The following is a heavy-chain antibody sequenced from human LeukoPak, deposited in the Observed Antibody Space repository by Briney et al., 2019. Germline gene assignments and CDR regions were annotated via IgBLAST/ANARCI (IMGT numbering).Heavy chain of an antibody. CDR3: ARQYCSGGSCYSSYFDY. CDR2: IYYTGST. CDR1: GGSITNTKYY. J-gene: IGHJ4*02. D-gene: IGHD2-15*01. Sequence: SETLSLTCTLSGGSITNTKYYWGWIRQPPGKGLEWIGSIYYTGSTYYNPSLKSRVTISVDTSKNQFSLKLRSVTAADTAVYYCARQYCSGGSCYSSYFDYWGQGTLVTVSS. V-gene: IGHV4-39*01.